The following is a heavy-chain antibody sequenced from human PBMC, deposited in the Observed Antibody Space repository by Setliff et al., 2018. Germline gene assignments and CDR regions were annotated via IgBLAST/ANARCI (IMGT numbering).Heavy chain of an antibody. Sequence: ASVKVSCKASGYIFNTFGISWVRRAPGQGLEWIGWISPYNGDTKYAQKLQDRVTVTIDTSTSTAYVEVRSLRSDDTALYYCARSPPNRGVGQGHHMDVWGKGTSVTVSS. CDR3: ARSPPNRGVGQGHHMDV. CDR2: ISPYNGDT. J-gene: IGHJ6*03. V-gene: IGHV1-18*01. D-gene: IGHD1-26*01. CDR1: GYIFNTFG.